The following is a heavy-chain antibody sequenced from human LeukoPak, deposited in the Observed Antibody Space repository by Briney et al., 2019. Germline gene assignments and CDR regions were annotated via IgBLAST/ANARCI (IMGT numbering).Heavy chain of an antibody. J-gene: IGHJ4*02. CDR2: ISGSGGST. Sequence: GGSLRLSCAASGFTFSSYAMSWVRQAPGKGLEWVSAISGSGGSTYYADSVKGRFTISRDNSKNTLYLQMNSLRAEDTAVYYCARGSQYSSSWYQQHYYFDYWGQGTLVTVSS. V-gene: IGHV3-23*01. CDR3: ARGSQYSSSWYQQHYYFDY. CDR1: GFTFSSYA. D-gene: IGHD6-13*01.